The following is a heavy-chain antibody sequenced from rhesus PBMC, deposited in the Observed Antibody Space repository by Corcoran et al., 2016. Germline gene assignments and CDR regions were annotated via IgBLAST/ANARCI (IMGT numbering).Heavy chain of an antibody. D-gene: IGHD3-16*01. J-gene: IGHJ3*01. CDR3: ARDGGGTIVVVINRATDAFDF. CDR2: IDGKTPGP. Sequence: QVQLQESGPGLVKPSETLSLTCTVSGGAISGYYWSWIRHPPGKGLEWMGHIDGKTPGPYTHPYTKMRLTISAAASRNQFALKLSAVSAAGTALYYCARDGGGTIVVVINRATDAFDFWGQGLRVTVSS. V-gene: IGHV4-81*01. CDR1: GGAISGYY.